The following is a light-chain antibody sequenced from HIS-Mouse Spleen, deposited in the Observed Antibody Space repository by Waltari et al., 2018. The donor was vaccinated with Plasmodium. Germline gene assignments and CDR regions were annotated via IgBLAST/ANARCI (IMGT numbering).Light chain of an antibody. CDR2: AAS. J-gene: IGKJ2*01. V-gene: IGKV1-8*01. CDR1: QGISSY. Sequence: AIRMTQSPSSFSASQGDEVTITCRASQGISSYLAWYQQKPGKAPKLLIYAASTLQSGVPSRFSGSGSGTDFTLTISCLQSEDFATYYCQQYYSYPYTFGQGTKLEIK. CDR3: QQYYSYPYT.